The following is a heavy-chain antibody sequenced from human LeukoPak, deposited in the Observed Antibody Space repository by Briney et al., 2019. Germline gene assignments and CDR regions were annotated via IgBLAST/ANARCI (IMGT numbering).Heavy chain of an antibody. V-gene: IGHV3-30*02. CDR2: IRSDGSNK. J-gene: IGHJ4*02. CDR3: AKSYLWFGELSHFDY. Sequence: GGSLRLSCAASGFTFSSYVMHWVRQAPGKGLEWVAFIRSDGSNKYYADSVKGRFTISRDNSKNTLYLQMNSLRAEDTAVYYCAKSYLWFGELSHFDYWGQGTLVTVSS. CDR1: GFTFSSYV. D-gene: IGHD3-10*01.